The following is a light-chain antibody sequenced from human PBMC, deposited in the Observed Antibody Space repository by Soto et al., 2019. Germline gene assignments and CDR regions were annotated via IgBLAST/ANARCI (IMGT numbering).Light chain of an antibody. CDR3: AAWDDSLNGGV. J-gene: IGLJ3*02. CDR1: SSNIGSNT. Sequence: QSVLTQPPSASGTPGQRVTISCSGSSSNIGSNTVNWYQQLPGTAPKLLIYNNYQRPSGVPDRFSGSKSGTSASLAISGLQSEDEADYYCAAWDDSLNGGVFGGGTKLTVL. V-gene: IGLV1-44*01. CDR2: NNY.